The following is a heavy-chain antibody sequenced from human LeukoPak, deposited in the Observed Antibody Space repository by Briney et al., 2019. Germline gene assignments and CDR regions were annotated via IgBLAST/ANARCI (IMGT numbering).Heavy chain of an antibody. CDR1: GFTFNIFA. Sequence: PGGSLRLSCAASGFTFNIFALNWVRQAPGKGLEYVSAVSADGGSTYYANSVKGRFTISRDNSKNMLYLQMGSLRGDDMAVYYCARRQCTSSSCYLDYWGRELWSPSPQ. D-gene: IGHD2-2*01. J-gene: IGHJ4*02. CDR2: VSADGGST. V-gene: IGHV3-64*01. CDR3: ARRQCTSSSCYLDY.